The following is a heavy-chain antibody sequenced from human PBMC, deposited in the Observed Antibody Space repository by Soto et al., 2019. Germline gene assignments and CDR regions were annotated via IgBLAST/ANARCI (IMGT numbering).Heavy chain of an antibody. CDR2: IIPIFGTA. V-gene: IGHV1-69*13. J-gene: IGHJ4*02. D-gene: IGHD3-22*01. CDR1: GGTFSSYA. CDR3: ARAYYYDSSGSILGIDY. Sequence: SVKVSCKASGGTFSSYAISWVRQAPGQGLEWMGGIIPIFGTANYAQKFQGRVTITADESTSTAYMELSSLRSEDTAVYYCARAYYYDSSGSILGIDYWGQGTLVTVSS.